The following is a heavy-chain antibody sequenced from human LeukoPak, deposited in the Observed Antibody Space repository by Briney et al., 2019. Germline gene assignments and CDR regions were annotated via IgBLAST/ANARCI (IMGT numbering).Heavy chain of an antibody. CDR1: GNTFTGYY. CDR2: ISPYSGGT. J-gene: IGHJ5*02. D-gene: IGHD3-10*01. CDR3: ARGSRGSGSYYT. Sequence: ASVKVSCKSSGNTFTGYYIHWVRQAPGQGLEWMGWISPYSGGTNYAQKFQGRVTMTRDTSITTAYMEVHRLTSDATAVYYCARGSRGSGSYYTWGQGTLVTVSS. V-gene: IGHV1-2*02.